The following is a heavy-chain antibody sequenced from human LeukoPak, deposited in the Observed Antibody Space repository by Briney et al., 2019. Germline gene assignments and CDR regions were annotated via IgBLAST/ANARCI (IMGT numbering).Heavy chain of an antibody. CDR1: GGSISTYY. CDR3: ARGIYSGYDAPALNY. Sequence: SETLSLTCTVSGGSISTYYWSWIRQPPGKGLEWIGYIYYTGSTSYNPSLKSRVTMSLDASKNQFSLELNSVTPADTAVYYCARGIYSGYDAPALNYWGQGTLVTVSS. J-gene: IGHJ4*02. D-gene: IGHD5-12*01. V-gene: IGHV4-59*01. CDR2: IYYTGST.